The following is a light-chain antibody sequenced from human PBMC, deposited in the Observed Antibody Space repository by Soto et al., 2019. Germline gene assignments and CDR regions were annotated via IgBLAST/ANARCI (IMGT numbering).Light chain of an antibody. Sequence: ALTQPPSASGSAGQSVTISCSGPSNDVGGFNYVSWYQQHPGRVPKLIIYEVDKRPSGVPDRFSGSKSGNTASLTVSGLQADDEADYYCTSYAGNSNYVFGTGTKVTVL. V-gene: IGLV2-8*01. CDR3: TSYAGNSNYV. J-gene: IGLJ1*01. CDR1: SNDVGGFNY. CDR2: EVD.